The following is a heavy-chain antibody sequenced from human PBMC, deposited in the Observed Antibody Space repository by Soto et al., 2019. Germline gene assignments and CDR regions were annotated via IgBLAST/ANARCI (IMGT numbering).Heavy chain of an antibody. CDR2: IIPIFGTA. J-gene: IGHJ6*02. Sequence: ASVKVSCKASGGTFSSYAISWVRQAPGQGLEWMGGIIPIFGTANYAQKFQGRVTITADESTSTAYMELSSLRSEDTAVYYCAREIYYYYGMDVWGQGTTVTVSS. CDR3: AREIYYYYGMDV. V-gene: IGHV1-69*13. CDR1: GGTFSSYA.